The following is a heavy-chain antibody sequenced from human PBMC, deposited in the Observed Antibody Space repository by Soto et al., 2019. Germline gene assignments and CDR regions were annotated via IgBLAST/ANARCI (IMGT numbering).Heavy chain of an antibody. Sequence: PGESLKISCKASGYSFTSNWIGWVRQMPGKGLEWMGIIYPVDSDTRYSPSFQGQVTISADKSISTAYLQWSSLKASDTAMYYCARPRYTAGFDYWGQGXLVTVYS. D-gene: IGHD5-18*01. J-gene: IGHJ4*02. CDR1: GYSFTSNW. CDR2: IYPVDSDT. V-gene: IGHV5-51*01. CDR3: ARPRYTAGFDY.